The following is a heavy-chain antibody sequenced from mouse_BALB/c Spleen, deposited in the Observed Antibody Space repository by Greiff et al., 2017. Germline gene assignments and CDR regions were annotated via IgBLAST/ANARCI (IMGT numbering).Heavy chain of an antibody. CDR3: ASRLRLQAY. Sequence: QVQLQQSGPQLVRPGASVKISCKASGYSFTSYWMHWVKQRPGQGLEWIGMIDPSDSETRLNQKFKDKATLTVDKSSSTAYMQLSSLTSEDSAVYYCASRLRLQAYWGQGTLVTVSA. CDR2: IDPSDSET. CDR1: GYSFTSYW. V-gene: IGHV1S127*01. D-gene: IGHD1-2*01. J-gene: IGHJ3*01.